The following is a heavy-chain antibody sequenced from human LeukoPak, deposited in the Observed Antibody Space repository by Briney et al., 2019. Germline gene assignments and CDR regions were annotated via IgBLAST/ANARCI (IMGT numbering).Heavy chain of an antibody. CDR3: ASSLAVAWYYFDY. J-gene: IGHJ4*02. D-gene: IGHD6-19*01. V-gene: IGHV3-66*01. Sequence: PGGSLRLSCAASGFTVSSNYVSWVRQAPGKGLEWVSVIYSGGSTYYADSVKGRFTISRDNSKNTLYLQMNSLRAEDTAVYYCASSLAVAWYYFDYWGQGTLVTVSS. CDR2: IYSGGST. CDR1: GFTVSSNY.